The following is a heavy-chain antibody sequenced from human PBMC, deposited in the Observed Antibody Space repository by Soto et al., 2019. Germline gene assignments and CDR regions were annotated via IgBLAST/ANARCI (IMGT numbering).Heavy chain of an antibody. D-gene: IGHD6-6*01. CDR2: IYYSGST. Sequence: NPSETLSLTCTVSGGSVSSGSYYWSWIRQPPGKGLEWIGYIYYSGSTNYNPSLKSRVTISVDTSKNQFSLKLSSVTAADTAVYYCARDLRLEYSSPEDWFDPWGQGTLVTVSS. V-gene: IGHV4-61*01. CDR3: ARDLRLEYSSPEDWFDP. CDR1: GGSVSSGSYY. J-gene: IGHJ5*02.